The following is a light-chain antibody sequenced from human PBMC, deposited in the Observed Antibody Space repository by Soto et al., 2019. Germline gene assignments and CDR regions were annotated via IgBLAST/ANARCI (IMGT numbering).Light chain of an antibody. CDR1: QSISSY. J-gene: IGKJ4*01. V-gene: IGKV1-39*01. Sequence: DIQMNQSPSSLSASVGDRVTITGRASQSISSYLNWYQQKPGKAPKLLIYAASSLQSGVPSRFSGSGSGTDFTLTISSLQPEDFATYYCQQSYSTPLTFGGGTKVDIK. CDR3: QQSYSTPLT. CDR2: AAS.